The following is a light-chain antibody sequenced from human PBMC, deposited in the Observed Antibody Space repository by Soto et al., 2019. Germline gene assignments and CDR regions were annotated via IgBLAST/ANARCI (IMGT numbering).Light chain of an antibody. CDR2: STN. V-gene: IGLV8-61*01. J-gene: IGLJ2*01. Sequence: QAVVTQEPSVSVSPGGTVTLTCGLSSGSVSISNYPSWYQQNPGQAPRTLIYSTNTRSSGVPDRFSGSNLGNKAALTITGVQAEDEADYYCVLYMGSGISVFGGGTKVTVL. CDR3: VLYMGSGISV. CDR1: SGSVSISNY.